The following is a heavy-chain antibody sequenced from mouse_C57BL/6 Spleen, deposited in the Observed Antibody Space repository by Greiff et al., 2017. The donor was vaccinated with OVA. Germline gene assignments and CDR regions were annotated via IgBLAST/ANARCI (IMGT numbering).Heavy chain of an antibody. Sequence: EVQLQQSGPVLVKPGASVKMSCKASGYTFTDYYMNWVKQSHGKSLEWIGVINPYNGGTSYNQKFKGKATLTVDKSSSTAYMELNSLTSEDSAVYYCARGGYDGYHDYWGQGTTLTVSS. D-gene: IGHD2-3*01. CDR3: ARGGYDGYHDY. CDR1: GYTFTDYY. CDR2: INPYNGGT. J-gene: IGHJ2*01. V-gene: IGHV1-19*01.